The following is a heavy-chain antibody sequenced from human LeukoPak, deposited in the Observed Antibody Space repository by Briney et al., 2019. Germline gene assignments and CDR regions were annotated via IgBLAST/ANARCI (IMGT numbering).Heavy chain of an antibody. CDR2: ISWNSGNI. Sequence: PGGSLRLSCAASGFTFDDYAMHWVRQAPGKGLEWVSGISWNSGNIGYADSVKGRFTISRDNAKNSLYLQMNSLRAEDTALYYCAKGSNYGSGSYVEHWGQGALVTVSS. J-gene: IGHJ4*02. CDR3: AKGSNYGSGSYVEH. CDR1: GFTFDDYA. V-gene: IGHV3-9*01. D-gene: IGHD3-10*01.